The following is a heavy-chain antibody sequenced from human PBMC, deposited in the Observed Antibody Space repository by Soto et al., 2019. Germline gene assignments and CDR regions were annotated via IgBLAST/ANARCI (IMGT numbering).Heavy chain of an antibody. CDR2: IYSGGST. CDR1: GFTVSSNY. CDR3: ARDRSVEDGDYPAAFDY. V-gene: IGHV3-53*01. J-gene: IGHJ4*02. Sequence: EVQLVESGGGLIQPGGSLRLSCAASGFTVSSNYMSWVRQAPGKGLEWISVIYSGGSTYYADTVKGRFTISRDNSKNTLYLQMNSVRAEDTAVYYCARDRSVEDGDYPAAFDYWGQGTLVTVSS. D-gene: IGHD4-17*01.